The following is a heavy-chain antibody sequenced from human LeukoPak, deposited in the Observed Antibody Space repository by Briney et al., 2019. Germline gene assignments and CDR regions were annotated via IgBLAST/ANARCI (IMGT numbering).Heavy chain of an antibody. CDR1: GFTFSSYE. V-gene: IGHV3-48*03. J-gene: IGHJ4*02. CDR3: ARAPEGYYGGWYFDY. CDR2: ISTSGNTI. Sequence: GGSLRLSCAASGFTFSSYEMNWVRQAPGKGLEWVSFISTSGNTIYYADSVKGRFSISRHNAKNSLSLQMNSLRAEDTAIYYCARAPEGYYGGWYFDYWGQGTLVTVSS. D-gene: IGHD2-15*01.